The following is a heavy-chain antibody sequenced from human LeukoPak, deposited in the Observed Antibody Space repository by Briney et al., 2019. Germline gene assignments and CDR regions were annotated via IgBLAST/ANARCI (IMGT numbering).Heavy chain of an antibody. D-gene: IGHD3-10*01. CDR3: AKDQEGVVRGVMDY. CDR1: GFTFSSYS. V-gene: IGHV3-21*01. J-gene: IGHJ4*02. Sequence: PGGSLRLSCAASGFTFSSYSMTWVRQAPGKGLEWVSSISSSSSYIYYADSVKGRFTISRDNAKNSLYLQMNSLRAEDTAVYYCAKDQEGVVRGVMDYWGQGTLVTVSS. CDR2: ISSSSSYI.